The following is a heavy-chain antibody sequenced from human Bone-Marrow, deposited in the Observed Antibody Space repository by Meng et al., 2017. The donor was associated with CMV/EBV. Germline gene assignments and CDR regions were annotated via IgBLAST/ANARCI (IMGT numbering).Heavy chain of an antibody. V-gene: IGHV3-15*01. CDR1: GFTFSSYS. CDR3: TTHSYSEWELLSYYYYGMDV. CDR2: IKSKTDGGTT. J-gene: IGHJ6*01. D-gene: IGHD1-26*01. Sequence: GESLKISCAASGFTFSSYSMNWVRQAPGKGLEWVGRIKSKTDGGTTDYAAPVKGRFTISRDDSKNTLYLQMNSLKTEDTAVYYCTTHSYSEWELLSYYYYGMDVWGQGNTVTFYS.